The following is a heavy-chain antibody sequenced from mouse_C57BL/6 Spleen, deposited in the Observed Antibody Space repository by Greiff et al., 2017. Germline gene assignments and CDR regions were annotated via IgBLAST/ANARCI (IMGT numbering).Heavy chain of an antibody. CDR2: INPSTGGT. CDR3: ARGIYYDYDEVFAY. J-gene: IGHJ3*01. D-gene: IGHD2-4*01. V-gene: IGHV1-42*01. CDR1: GYSFTGYY. Sequence: EVQLQQSGPELVKPGASVKISCKASGYSFTGYYMNWVKQSPEKSLEWIGEINPSTGGTTYNQKFKAKATLTVDQSSSTAYMQLKSLTSEDSAVYYCARGIYYDYDEVFAYWGQGTLVTVSA.